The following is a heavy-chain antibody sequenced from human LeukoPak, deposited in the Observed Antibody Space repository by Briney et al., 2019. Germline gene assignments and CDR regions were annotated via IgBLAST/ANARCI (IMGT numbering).Heavy chain of an antibody. CDR2: ISAYNGNT. Sequence: ASVKVSCKASGYTFTSYGISWVRPAPGQGLEWMGWISAYNGNTNYAQKLQGRVTMTTDTSTSTAYMELRSLRSDDTAVYYCARGRGMHYDSSGRPLDYWGQGTLVTVSP. V-gene: IGHV1-18*01. D-gene: IGHD3-22*01. J-gene: IGHJ4*02. CDR1: GYTFTSYG. CDR3: ARGRGMHYDSSGRPLDY.